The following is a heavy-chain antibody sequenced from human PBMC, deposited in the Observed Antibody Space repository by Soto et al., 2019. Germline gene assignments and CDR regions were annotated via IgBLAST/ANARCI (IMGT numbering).Heavy chain of an antibody. Sequence: PGESLKISCKGSGYSFTSYWIGWVRQMPGKGLEWMGIIYPGDSDTRYSPSFQGQVTISADKSISTAYLQWSSPKASDTAMYYCARLGGYCSITKCYGGGDYWGQGTLVTVSS. D-gene: IGHD2-2*01. CDR2: IYPGDSDT. V-gene: IGHV5-51*01. CDR1: GYSFTSYW. J-gene: IGHJ4*02. CDR3: ARLGGYCSITKCYGGGDY.